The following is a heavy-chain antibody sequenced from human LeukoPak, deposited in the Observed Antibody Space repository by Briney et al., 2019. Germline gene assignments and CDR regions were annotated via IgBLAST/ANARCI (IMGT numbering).Heavy chain of an antibody. J-gene: IGHJ3*02. CDR2: ISGSGGST. Sequence: GGSLRLSCAASGFTFSSYAMSWVRQAPGKGLEWVSAISGSGGSTYYADSVKGRFTISRDNSKDTLYLQMNSLRAEDTAVYYCAKVRRSGYSYGVGAFDIWGQGTMVTVSS. CDR3: AKVRRSGYSYGVGAFDI. V-gene: IGHV3-23*01. D-gene: IGHD5-18*01. CDR1: GFTFSSYA.